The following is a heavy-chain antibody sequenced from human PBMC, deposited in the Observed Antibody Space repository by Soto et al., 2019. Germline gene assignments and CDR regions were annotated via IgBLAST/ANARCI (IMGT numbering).Heavy chain of an antibody. Sequence: GESLKISCKGSGYSFTSYWISWVRQMPGKGLEWMGRIDPSDSYTNYSPSFQGQVTISADKSISTAYLQWSSLKASDTAMYYCARSGSGYSYGCDAFDIWGQGTMVTVSS. CDR1: GYSFTSYW. V-gene: IGHV5-10-1*04. J-gene: IGHJ3*02. D-gene: IGHD5-18*01. CDR2: IDPSDSYT. CDR3: ARSGSGYSYGCDAFDI.